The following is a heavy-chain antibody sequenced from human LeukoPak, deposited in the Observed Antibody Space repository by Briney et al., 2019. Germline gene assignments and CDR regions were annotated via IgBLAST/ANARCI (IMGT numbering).Heavy chain of an antibody. CDR3: ARGLAMVYYFDY. J-gene: IGHJ4*02. Sequence: SETLSLTCTVSGGSISSGSYYWSWIRQPAGKGLEWIGRIYTSGSTNYNPSLKSRVTISVDTSKNQFSLKLSSVTAADTAVYYCARGLAMVYYFDYWDQGTLVTVSS. CDR1: GGSISSGSYY. CDR2: IYTSGST. D-gene: IGHD5-18*01. V-gene: IGHV4-61*02.